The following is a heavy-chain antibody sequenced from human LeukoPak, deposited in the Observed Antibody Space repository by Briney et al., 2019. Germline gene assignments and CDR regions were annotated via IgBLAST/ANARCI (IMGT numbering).Heavy chain of an antibody. V-gene: IGHV4-4*02. D-gene: IGHD6-13*01. CDR1: GGSNSSSNW. J-gene: IGHJ4*02. CDR3: ASVPRGPDIAAAGTPGSYYFDY. Sequence: SGTLSLTCAVSGGSNSSSNWWSWVRQPPGKGLEWIGEIYHSGSTNYNPSLKSRVTISVDKSKNQFSLKLSSVTAADTAVYYCASVPRGPDIAAAGTPGSYYFDYWGQGTLVTVSS. CDR2: IYHSGST.